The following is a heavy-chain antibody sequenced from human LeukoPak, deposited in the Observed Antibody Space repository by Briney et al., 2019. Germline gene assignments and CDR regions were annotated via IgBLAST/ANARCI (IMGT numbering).Heavy chain of an antibody. V-gene: IGHV3-15*07. D-gene: IGHD3-3*02. Sequence: GGSLRLSCAASGFTFSSYGMHWVRQAPGKGLEWVGRIKTNAEGGTLDYTAPVKGRFTISRDDSKNTLYLQMDSLEVEDTGMYYCTTGIDDEGGYWGQGTLVTVSS. CDR3: TTGIDDEGGY. CDR2: IKTNAEGGTL. CDR1: GFTFSSYG. J-gene: IGHJ4*02.